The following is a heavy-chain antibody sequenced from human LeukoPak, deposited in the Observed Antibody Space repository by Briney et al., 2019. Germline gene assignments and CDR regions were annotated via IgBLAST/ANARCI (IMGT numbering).Heavy chain of an antibody. J-gene: IGHJ4*02. CDR2: ISASTSTI. D-gene: IGHD3-22*01. V-gene: IGHV3-48*04. Sequence: AGSLRLSCAASGFTFSSYGMNWVRQAPGKGLEWASYISASTSTIYYADSVKGRFTISRDNAKNSLYLQMNSLRAEDTAVYYCARGRGEGKYYDSSGYLYWGQGTLVTVSS. CDR1: GFTFSSYG. CDR3: ARGRGEGKYYDSSGYLY.